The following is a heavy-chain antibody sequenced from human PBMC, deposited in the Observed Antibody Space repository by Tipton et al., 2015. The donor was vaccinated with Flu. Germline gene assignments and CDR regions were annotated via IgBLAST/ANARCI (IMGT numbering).Heavy chain of an antibody. V-gene: IGHV5-51*01. Sequence: QLVQSGAEVKKPGESLKISCKDSEYSFSSYWIGWVRQMPGKGLEWMGIIYPDDSDTRYSPSFQGQVTISADKSSSTAYLQWSSLKASDTAIYYCARQDCSSGTCYIDHWGQGTLITVSS. CDR3: ARQDCSSGTCYIDH. D-gene: IGHD2-2*02. CDR2: IYPDDSDT. J-gene: IGHJ4*02. CDR1: EYSFSSYW.